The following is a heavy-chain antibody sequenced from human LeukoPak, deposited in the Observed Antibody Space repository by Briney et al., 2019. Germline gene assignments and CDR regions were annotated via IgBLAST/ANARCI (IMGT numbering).Heavy chain of an antibody. CDR3: AKEMVAATTHYYYYYMDV. Sequence: GGSLRLSCAASGFTFSSYGMSWVRQAPGKGLEYVSAISHNGGSTYYANSVKGRFTISRDNSKNTLYLQMGSLRAEDTAVYYCAKEMVAATTHYYYYYMDVWGKGTTVTISS. CDR2: ISHNGGST. J-gene: IGHJ6*03. V-gene: IGHV3-64*01. D-gene: IGHD2-15*01. CDR1: GFTFSSYG.